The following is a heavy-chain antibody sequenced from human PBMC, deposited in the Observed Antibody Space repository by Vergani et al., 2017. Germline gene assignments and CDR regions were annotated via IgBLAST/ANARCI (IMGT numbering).Heavy chain of an antibody. CDR2: ISYDGSNK. CDR1: GFTFSSYA. Sequence: QVQLVESGGGVVQPGRSLRLSCAASGFTFSSYAMHWVRQAPGKGLEWVAVISYDGSNKYYADSVKGRFTISRDNSKNTLYLQMNSLRAEDTAVYYCAREHTIFGSSYYYYGMDVWGQGTTVTVSS. J-gene: IGHJ6*02. CDR3: AREHTIFGSSYYYYGMDV. D-gene: IGHD3-3*01. V-gene: IGHV3-30*01.